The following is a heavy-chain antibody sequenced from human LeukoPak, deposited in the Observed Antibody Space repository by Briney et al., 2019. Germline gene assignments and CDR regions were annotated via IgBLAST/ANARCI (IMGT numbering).Heavy chain of an antibody. CDR1: GGSISSSSYY. CDR2: IYYSGST. CDR3: ASGWFGDPLGY. Sequence: SETLSLTCTVSGGSISSSSYYWGWIRQPPGKGLEWIGSIYYSGSTYYNPSLKSRVTISVDTSKNQFSLKLSSVTAADPAVYYCASGWFGDPLGYWGQGTLVTVSS. J-gene: IGHJ4*02. V-gene: IGHV4-39*07. D-gene: IGHD3-10*01.